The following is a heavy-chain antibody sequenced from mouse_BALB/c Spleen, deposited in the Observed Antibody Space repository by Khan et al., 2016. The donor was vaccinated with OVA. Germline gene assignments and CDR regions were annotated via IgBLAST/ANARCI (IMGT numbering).Heavy chain of an antibody. CDR3: ARTAIHYYGSDAMDY. CDR1: GFNIKDTY. J-gene: IGHJ4*01. Sequence: VRLQQSGAELVKPGASVKLSCTASGFNIKDTYMHWMKQRPAQGLEWIGRIDTATENIKYDPKFQGKAPITADTSSNTAYLHLTSLTSDDTAVXYCARTAIHYYGSDAMDYWGRGTSVTVSS. V-gene: IGHV14-3*02. CDR2: IDTATENI. D-gene: IGHD1-2*01.